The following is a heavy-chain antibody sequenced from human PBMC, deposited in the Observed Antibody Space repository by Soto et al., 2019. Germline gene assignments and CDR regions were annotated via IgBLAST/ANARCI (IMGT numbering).Heavy chain of an antibody. V-gene: IGHV4-39*07. CDR1: GGSISSSSYY. D-gene: IGHD1-26*01. J-gene: IGHJ4*02. Sequence: PSETLSLTCTVSGGSISSSSYYWGWIRQPPGKGLEWIGSIYYSGYTYYNPSLKSRVTISVDTPKNQFSLKLSSVTAADTAVYYCARDLSGGSSNYWGQGTLVTVSS. CDR2: IYYSGYT. CDR3: ARDLSGGSSNY.